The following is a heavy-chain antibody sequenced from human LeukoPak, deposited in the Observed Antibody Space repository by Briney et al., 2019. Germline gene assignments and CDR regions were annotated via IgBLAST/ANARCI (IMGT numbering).Heavy chain of an antibody. Sequence: ASVKVSCKASGYTFTGYYMHWVRQAPGQGLEWMGWINPNSGGTNYAQKFQGRVTMTRDTSISTAYMELSRLRSDDTAVYYCARAPTPYYYDSSGYYFGPYYYYMDVWGKGTTVTISS. CDR2: INPNSGGT. CDR3: ARAPTPYYYDSSGYYFGPYYYYMDV. CDR1: GYTFTGYY. D-gene: IGHD3-22*01. V-gene: IGHV1-2*02. J-gene: IGHJ6*03.